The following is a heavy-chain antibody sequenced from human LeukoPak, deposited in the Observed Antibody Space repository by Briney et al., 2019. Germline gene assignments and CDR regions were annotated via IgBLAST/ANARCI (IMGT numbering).Heavy chain of an antibody. J-gene: IGHJ4*02. D-gene: IGHD3-3*01. CDR1: GGFISSYY. CDR2: VNYSGST. CDR3: ARLTVFGDWYYFDY. Sequence: SETLSLTCTVSGGFISSYYWSWIRQPPAKGLEGIGQVNYSGSTNKNPSLMSRLTISADTSKNQFSLTLSSVTAADTAVYYCARLTVFGDWYYFDYWGQGTLVTVSS. V-gene: IGHV4-59*01.